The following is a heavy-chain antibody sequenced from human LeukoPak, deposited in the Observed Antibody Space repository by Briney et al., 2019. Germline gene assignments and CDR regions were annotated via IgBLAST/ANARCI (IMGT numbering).Heavy chain of an antibody. Sequence: GGSLRLSCAASGLTFSSYWMHWARQAPGKGLVWVSRINSDGSSTSYADSVKGRFTISRDNAKNTLYLQMNSLRAEDTAVYYCARDTESGYDYFDYWGQGTLVTVSS. CDR2: INSDGSST. J-gene: IGHJ4*02. CDR3: ARDTESGYDYFDY. D-gene: IGHD5-12*01. V-gene: IGHV3-74*01. CDR1: GLTFSSYW.